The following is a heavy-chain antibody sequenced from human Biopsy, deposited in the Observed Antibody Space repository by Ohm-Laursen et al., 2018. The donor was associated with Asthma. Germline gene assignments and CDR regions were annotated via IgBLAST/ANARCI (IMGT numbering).Heavy chain of an antibody. CDR3: ARAVDYSHYYGIDV. J-gene: IGHJ6*02. Sequence: VASVSASCKTSGYTFNSAGITWVRHAPGQGLEWMGWISVYNGNTKVAQKLQDRVTMITDTSTSTAYMELRSLRSDDTAVYFCARAVDYSHYYGIDVWGQGTTVTVS. CDR2: ISVYNGNT. D-gene: IGHD3-10*01. V-gene: IGHV1-18*01. CDR1: GYTFNSAG.